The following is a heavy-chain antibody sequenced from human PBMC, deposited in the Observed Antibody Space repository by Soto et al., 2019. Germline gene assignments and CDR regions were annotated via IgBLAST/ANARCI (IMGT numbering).Heavy chain of an antibody. J-gene: IGHJ5*02. CDR2: LYYSGNT. Sequence: PSETLSLTCTVSGGSISRSSYSWAWIRQPPGKGLEWIGTLYYSGNTYYNPSLKSRVTISVDTSKNQFSLKLSSVTAADTAVYYGAARQGGSYNWFDPWGQGTLVTVSS. CDR1: GGSISRSSYS. CDR3: AARQGGSYNWFDP. D-gene: IGHD2-15*01. V-gene: IGHV4-39*01.